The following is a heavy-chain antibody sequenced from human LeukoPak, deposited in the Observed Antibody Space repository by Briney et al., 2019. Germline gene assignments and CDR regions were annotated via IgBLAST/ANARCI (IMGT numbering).Heavy chain of an antibody. CDR1: GGTFSSYA. CDR2: IIPILGIA. J-gene: IGHJ4*02. CDR3: ARCEVVAAAGLNFDN. Sequence: ASVKVSCKASGGTFSSYAISWVRQAPGQGLEWMGRIIPILGIANYAQKFQGRVTITADKSTSTAYMELSSLRSEDTAVYYCARCEVVAAAGLNFDNWGQGTLVTVSS. D-gene: IGHD6-13*01. V-gene: IGHV1-69*04.